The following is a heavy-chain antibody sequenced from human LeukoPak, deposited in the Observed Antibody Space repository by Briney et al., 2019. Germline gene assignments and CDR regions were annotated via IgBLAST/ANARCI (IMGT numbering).Heavy chain of an antibody. CDR1: GGAITSGGYS. J-gene: IGHJ5*02. V-gene: IGHV4-61*08. CDR2: IYYSGST. CDR3: ARVRLYSSSWYANWFDP. D-gene: IGHD6-13*01. Sequence: SQTLSLTCTVSGGAITSGGYSWNWIRQPPGKGLEWIGYIYYSGSTNYNPSLRSRVTISVDTSKNQFSLKLSSVTAADTAVYYCARVRLYSSSWYANWFDPWGQGTLVTVSS.